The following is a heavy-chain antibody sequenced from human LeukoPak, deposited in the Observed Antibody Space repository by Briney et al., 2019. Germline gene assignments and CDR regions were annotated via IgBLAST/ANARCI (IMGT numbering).Heavy chain of an antibody. J-gene: IGHJ6*03. D-gene: IGHD2-2*01. V-gene: IGHV3-7*01. CDR2: IKQDGSEK. CDR1: GFTFSSYW. Sequence: GGSLRLSCAASGFTFSSYWMSWVRQAPGKGLEWVANIKQDGSEKYYVDSVKGRFTISRDNAKNSLYLQMNSLRAEDTAVYYCARGGYQPYYYMDVWGTGTTVTVSS. CDR3: ARGGYQPYYYMDV.